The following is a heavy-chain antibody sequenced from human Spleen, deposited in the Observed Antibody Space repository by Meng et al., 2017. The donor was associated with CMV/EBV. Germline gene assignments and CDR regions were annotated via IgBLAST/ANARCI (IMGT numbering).Heavy chain of an antibody. CDR2: INSDGSST. Sequence: LSLTCAASGFTFSSYWMHWVRQAPGKGLVWVSRINSDGSSTSYADSVKGRFTISRDNAKNTLYLQMNSLRAEDTAVYYCARESYSSPDSMDVWGQGTTVTVSS. CDR3: ARESYSSPDSMDV. V-gene: IGHV3-74*01. J-gene: IGHJ6*02. D-gene: IGHD6-19*01. CDR1: GFTFSSYW.